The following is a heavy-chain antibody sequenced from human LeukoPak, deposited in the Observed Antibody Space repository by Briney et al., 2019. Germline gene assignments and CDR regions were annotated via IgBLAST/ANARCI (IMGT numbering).Heavy chain of an antibody. V-gene: IGHV4-39*01. CDR2: IYYSGRT. J-gene: IGHJ4*02. CDR1: GGSIRSGNFH. Sequence: SETLSLTCTVSGGSIRSGNFHWSWLRQPPGKGLEAIGRIYYSGRTYYNSSLNSRLTISVDTTKNQFSLRLSSVTAADTAVYFCARVLTGSQFDYWGRGILVTVSS. CDR3: ARVLTGSQFDY. D-gene: IGHD1-26*01.